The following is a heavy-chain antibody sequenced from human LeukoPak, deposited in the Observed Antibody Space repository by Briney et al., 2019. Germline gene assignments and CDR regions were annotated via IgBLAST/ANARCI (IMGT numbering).Heavy chain of an antibody. CDR3: ARDHGLGIGGEPDAFDI. V-gene: IGHV3-21*01. CDR2: ISSSSSYI. CDR1: GFTFSSYS. Sequence: GGSLRLSCAASGFTFSSYSMNWVRQAPGKGLEWVSSISSSSSYIYYADSVKGRFTISRDNAKNSLYLQMNSLRAEDTAVYYCARDHGLGIGGEPDAFDIWGQGAMVTVSS. D-gene: IGHD3-16*01. J-gene: IGHJ3*02.